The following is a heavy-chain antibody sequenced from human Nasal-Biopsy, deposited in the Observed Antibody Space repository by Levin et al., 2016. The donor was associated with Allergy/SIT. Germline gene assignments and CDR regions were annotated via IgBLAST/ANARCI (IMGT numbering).Heavy chain of an antibody. D-gene: IGHD2/OR15-2a*01. J-gene: IGHJ4*02. V-gene: IGHV3-23*01. Sequence: ETLSLTCAASGFTFSSYAMSWVRQAPGKGLEWVSAISGSGGSTYYADSVKGRFTISRDNSKNTLYLQMNSLRAEDTAVYYCAKDTPNIRHFDYWGQGTLVTVSS. CDR2: ISGSGGST. CDR3: AKDTPNIRHFDY. CDR1: GFTFSSYA.